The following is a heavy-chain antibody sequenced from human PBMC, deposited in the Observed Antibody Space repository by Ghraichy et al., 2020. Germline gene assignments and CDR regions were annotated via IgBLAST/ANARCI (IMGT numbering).Heavy chain of an antibody. D-gene: IGHD2-2*01. V-gene: IGHV3-30*18. CDR2: ISYDGSNK. Sequence: GGSLRLSCAASGFTFSSYGMHWVRQAPGKGLEWVAVISYDGSNKYYADSVKGRFTISRDNSKNTLYLQMNSLRAEDTAVYYCAKDWQYQLPSRYYYYYGMDVWGQGTTVTVSS. CDR3: AKDWQYQLPSRYYYYYGMDV. J-gene: IGHJ6*02. CDR1: GFTFSSYG.